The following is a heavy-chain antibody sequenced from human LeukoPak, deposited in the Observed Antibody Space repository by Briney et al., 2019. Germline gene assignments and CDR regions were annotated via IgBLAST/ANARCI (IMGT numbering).Heavy chain of an antibody. Sequence: ASVKVSCKASGYTFTSYAVNWVRQAPGQGLEWMGWINTNTENPSYAQGFTGRFVFTLDTSVNTAHLQIRSLKPEDTAVYYCARGKSGLVTTKDYWGQGTLITVSS. V-gene: IGHV7-4-1*02. CDR1: GYTFTSYA. CDR3: ARGKSGLVTTKDY. CDR2: INTNTENP. J-gene: IGHJ4*02. D-gene: IGHD3/OR15-3a*01.